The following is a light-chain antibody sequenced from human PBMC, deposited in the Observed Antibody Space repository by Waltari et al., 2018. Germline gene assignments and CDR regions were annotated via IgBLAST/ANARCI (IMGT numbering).Light chain of an antibody. J-gene: IGLJ1*01. Sequence: QSVLTQPPSASGTPGQSITISCSGSSSNIGGNFVYWYHQLPGTAPRLLIYRNNQRPSGAPDRFPGSRAGTSASLAISGLLSEEEGDYYCAVWDDSLSGYIFGPGTRV. CDR3: AVWDDSLSGYI. CDR2: RNN. CDR1: SSNIGGNF. V-gene: IGLV1-47*01.